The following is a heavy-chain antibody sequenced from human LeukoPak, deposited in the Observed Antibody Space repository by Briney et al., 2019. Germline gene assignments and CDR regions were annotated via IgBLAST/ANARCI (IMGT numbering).Heavy chain of an antibody. D-gene: IGHD6-13*01. Sequence: SGGSLRLSCAASGFTFRSYAMTWVRQAPGKGLEWVSVISGSGDSAYYADSVKRRFTISRDNFKNTLYLQMNSLTAEDTAVYYCARGGTSSWYFVFDYWGQGVLVTVSS. V-gene: IGHV3-23*01. CDR1: GFTFRSYA. CDR2: ISGSGDSA. J-gene: IGHJ4*02. CDR3: ARGGTSSWYFVFDY.